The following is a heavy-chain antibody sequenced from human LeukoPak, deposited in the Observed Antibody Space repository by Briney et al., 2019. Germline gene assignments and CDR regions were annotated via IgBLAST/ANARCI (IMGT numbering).Heavy chain of an antibody. CDR1: GFTFSSYW. CDR2: INSDGSST. V-gene: IGHV3-74*01. D-gene: IGHD2-2*01. J-gene: IGHJ4*02. CDR3: ARVGAAAKKFDY. Sequence: GGSLRLSCAASGFTFSSYWMHWVRQAPGKGLVWVSRINSDGSSTSYADSVKGRFTISRDNAKNTLYLQMNSLRAEDTAVYYCARVGAAAKKFDYWGQGTLVTVSS.